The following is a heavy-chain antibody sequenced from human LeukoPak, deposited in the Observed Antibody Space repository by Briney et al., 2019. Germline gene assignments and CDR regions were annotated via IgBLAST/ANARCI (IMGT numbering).Heavy chain of an antibody. J-gene: IGHJ4*02. V-gene: IGHV4-39*07. CDR3: ARGGLDVGYDTSGYYYFDY. D-gene: IGHD3-22*01. Sequence: KPSETLSLTCTVSGGSISSGDYYWSWIRQPPGKGLEWIGEINHSGSTNYNPSLKSRVTISVDTSKNQFSLKLSSVTAADTAVYYCARGGLDVGYDTSGYYYFDYWGQGTLVTVSS. CDR2: INHSGST. CDR1: GGSISSGDYY.